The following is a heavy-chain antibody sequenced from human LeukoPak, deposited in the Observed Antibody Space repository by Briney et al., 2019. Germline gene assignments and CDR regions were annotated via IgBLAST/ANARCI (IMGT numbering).Heavy chain of an antibody. Sequence: SETLSLTCAVYGGSFSGYYWSWIRQPPGKGLEWIGEINHSGSINYNPSLKSRGTISVDSSKSQFSLKLSSVTAADTAVYYCARGQRSGVTIFGVVIVFWFDPWGQGTLVTVSS. V-gene: IGHV4-34*01. CDR3: ARGQRSGVTIFGVVIVFWFDP. CDR1: GGSFSGYY. CDR2: INHSGSI. D-gene: IGHD3-3*01. J-gene: IGHJ5*02.